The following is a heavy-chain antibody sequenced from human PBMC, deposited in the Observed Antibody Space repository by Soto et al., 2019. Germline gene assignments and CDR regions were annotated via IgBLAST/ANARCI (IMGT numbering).Heavy chain of an antibody. CDR1: GYTFTSYG. V-gene: IGHV1-18*04. J-gene: IGHJ4*02. Sequence: QVQLVQSGAEVKKPGASVKVSCKASGYTFTSYGISWVRQAPGQGLEWMGWISAYNGNTNYAQKLQGRVTMTTDTSTSTAYMELRSLRSDDTVVYHCARSGHAMVRGVIIRFDYWGQGTLVTVSS. CDR2: ISAYNGNT. CDR3: ARSGHAMVRGVIIRFDY. D-gene: IGHD3-10*01.